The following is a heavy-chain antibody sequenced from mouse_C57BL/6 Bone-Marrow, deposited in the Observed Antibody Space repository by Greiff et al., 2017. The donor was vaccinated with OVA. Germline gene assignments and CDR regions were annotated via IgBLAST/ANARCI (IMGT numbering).Heavy chain of an antibody. CDR3: ARSIYDGYRYAMDY. CDR2: IYPGDGDT. V-gene: IGHV1-82*01. D-gene: IGHD2-3*01. CDR1: GYAFSSSW. J-gene: IGHJ4*01. Sequence: VKLLESGPELVKPGASVKISCKASGYAFSSSWMNWVKQRPGKGLEWIGRIYPGDGDTNYNGKFKGKATLTADKSSSTAYMQLSSLTSEDSAVYFCARSIYDGYRYAMDYWGQGTSVTVSS.